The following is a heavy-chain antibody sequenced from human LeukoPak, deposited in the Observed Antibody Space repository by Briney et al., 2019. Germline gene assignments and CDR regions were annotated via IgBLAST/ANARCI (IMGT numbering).Heavy chain of an antibody. CDR2: IYTSGST. Sequence: SETLSLTCTVSGGSISSGSYYWSWIRQPAGKGLEWIGRIYTSGSTNYNPSLKSRVTISVDTSKNQFSLKLSSVTAADTAVYYCARVGASSLTRNYYYYMDVWGKGTTVTVSS. CDR3: ARVGASSLTRNYYYYMDV. CDR1: GGSISSGSYY. D-gene: IGHD6-13*01. J-gene: IGHJ6*03. V-gene: IGHV4-61*02.